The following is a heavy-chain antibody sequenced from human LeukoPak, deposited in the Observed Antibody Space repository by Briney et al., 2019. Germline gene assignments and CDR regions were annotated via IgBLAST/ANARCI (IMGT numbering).Heavy chain of an antibody. CDR1: GGSISSSSYY. Sequence: SETLSLTCTVSGGSISSSSYYWGWIRQPPRKGLEWIGRIYYSGSTYYNPSLKSRVTISVDTSKNQFSLKLSSVTAADTAVYYCARRGGNYYGSGSVNWFDPWGQGTLVTVSS. J-gene: IGHJ5*02. D-gene: IGHD3-10*01. CDR2: IYYSGST. CDR3: ARRGGNYYGSGSVNWFDP. V-gene: IGHV4-39*01.